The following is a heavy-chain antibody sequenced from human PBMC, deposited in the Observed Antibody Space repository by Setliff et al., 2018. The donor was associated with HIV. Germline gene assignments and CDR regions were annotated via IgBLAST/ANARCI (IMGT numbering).Heavy chain of an antibody. J-gene: IGHJ4*02. CDR2: IYYSGSA. CDR1: GGSISSGDYF. CDR3: ARVRRDGNSFDD. Sequence: PSETLSLTCTVSGGSISSGDYFLSWIRQAPGKGLEWIGCIYYSGSAYYNPSLQSRVTISVDTSKNQVSLKLNSMTAADTAVYFCARVRRDGNSFDDWGQGTLVTDSS. D-gene: IGHD4-4*01. V-gene: IGHV4-30-4*08.